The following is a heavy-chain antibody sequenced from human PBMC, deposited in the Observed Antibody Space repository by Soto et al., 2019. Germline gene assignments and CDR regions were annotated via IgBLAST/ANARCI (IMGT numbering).Heavy chain of an antibody. CDR1: DGSFSGYY. CDR2: INHSGST. V-gene: IGHV4-34*01. CDR3: ARGQTYYDFWSGYANNWFDP. Sequence: PSETLSLTCAVDDGSFSGYYWSWIRQPPGKGLEWIGEINHSGSTNYNPSLKSRVTISVDTSKNQFSLKLSSVTAADTAVYYCARGQTYYDFWSGYANNWFDPWGQGTRVTVPQ. D-gene: IGHD3-3*01. J-gene: IGHJ5*02.